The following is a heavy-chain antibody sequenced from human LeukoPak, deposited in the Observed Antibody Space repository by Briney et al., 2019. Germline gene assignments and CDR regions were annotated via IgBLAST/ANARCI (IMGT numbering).Heavy chain of an antibody. CDR3: ARVAYSSGWWGTSNRYYYYYMDV. J-gene: IGHJ6*03. CDR2: ISAYNGNT. D-gene: IGHD6-19*01. CDR1: GYTFTSYG. V-gene: IGHV1-18*01. Sequence: ASVKVSCKASGYTFTSYGISWVRQAPGQGLEWMGWISAYNGNTNYAQKHQGRVTMTTDTSTSTAYMELRSLRSDDTAVYYCARVAYSSGWWGTSNRYYYYYMDVWGKGTTVTVSS.